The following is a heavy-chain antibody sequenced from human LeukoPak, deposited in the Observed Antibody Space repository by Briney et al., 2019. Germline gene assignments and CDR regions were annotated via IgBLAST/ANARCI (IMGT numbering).Heavy chain of an antibody. CDR1: GFPFSSYA. Sequence: GGPLRHSCSASGFPFSSYAMSWVRQAPGKGLEWVSAISGCDGRTYYADSVQERFTISRDNSKNTLYLQMNSLRAEDTALYYCAKAELRYSRSYYYYGMDVWGKGTTVTVSS. D-gene: IGHD3-9*01. V-gene: IGHV3-23*01. CDR3: AKAELRYSRSYYYYGMDV. J-gene: IGHJ6*04. CDR2: ISGCDGRT.